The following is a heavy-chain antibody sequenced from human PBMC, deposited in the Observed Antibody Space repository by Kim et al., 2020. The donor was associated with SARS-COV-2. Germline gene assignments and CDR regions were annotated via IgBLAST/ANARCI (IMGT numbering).Heavy chain of an antibody. CDR2: ISGSGGST. Sequence: GGSLRLSCAASGFTFSSYAMSWVRQAPGKGLEWVSAISGSGGSTYYADSVKGRFTISRDNSKNTLYLQMNSLRAEDTAVYYCAGSSNPTPYYYYGMDVWGQGTTVTVSS. CDR3: AGSSNPTPYYYYGMDV. V-gene: IGHV3-23*01. D-gene: IGHD4-4*01. J-gene: IGHJ6*02. CDR1: GFTFSSYA.